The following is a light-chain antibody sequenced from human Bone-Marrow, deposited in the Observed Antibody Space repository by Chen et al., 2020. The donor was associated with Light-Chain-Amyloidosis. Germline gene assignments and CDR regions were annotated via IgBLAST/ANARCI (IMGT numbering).Light chain of an antibody. CDR3: QTYANATHV. J-gene: IGLJ1*01. CDR1: SSNIGAGND. CDR2: GNT. Sequence: QSVLTQPPSVSGALGQKVTILCTGSSSNIGAGNDVHWYQQLPGTTPKILIYGNTNRLSGVPSRFSGSKSGTSASLVISGLQPDDEADYHCQTYANATHVFGTGTKVIVL. V-gene: IGLV1-40*01.